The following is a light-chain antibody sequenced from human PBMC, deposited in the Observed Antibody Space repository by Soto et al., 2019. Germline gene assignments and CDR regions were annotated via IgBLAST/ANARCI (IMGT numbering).Light chain of an antibody. J-gene: IGKJ4*01. CDR3: QQGFSTPPT. CDR1: QSISSF. Sequence: DIQMTQSPSSLSASVGDRVTITCRASQSISSFLNWYQQKPGKAPKLLIYAASSLQSGVPSRFSGSGSGTHFTLTTSSLRPEDFATYYCQQGFSTPPTFGGGTKVEIK. V-gene: IGKV1-39*01. CDR2: AAS.